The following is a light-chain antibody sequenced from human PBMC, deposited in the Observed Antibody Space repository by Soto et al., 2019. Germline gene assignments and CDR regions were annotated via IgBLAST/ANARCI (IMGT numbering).Light chain of an antibody. J-gene: IGLJ1*01. CDR3: CSYAGSYTYV. CDR1: SSDVGAYNY. V-gene: IGLV2-11*01. CDR2: DVT. Sequence: QSALTQPRSVSGSPRQSVTISCTGTSSDVGAYNYVSWYQQDPGRAPKLIIYDVTRRASGVPDRFSASKSGNTASLTISGLQAEDEGDYYCCSYAGSYTYVFGNGTKLT.